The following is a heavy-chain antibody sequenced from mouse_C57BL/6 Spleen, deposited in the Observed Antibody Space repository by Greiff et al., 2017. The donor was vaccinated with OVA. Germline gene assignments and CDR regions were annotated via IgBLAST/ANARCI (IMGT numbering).Heavy chain of an antibody. CDR1: GFTFSDYY. CDR2: INYDGSST. Sequence: EVKLMESEGGLVQPGSSMKLSCTASGFTFSDYYMAWVRQVPEKGLEWVANINYDGSSTYYLDSLKSRFIISRDNAKNILYLQMSSLKSEDTATYYCARDDGYYVDWGQGTLVTVSA. J-gene: IGHJ3*01. D-gene: IGHD2-3*01. V-gene: IGHV5-16*01. CDR3: ARDDGYYVD.